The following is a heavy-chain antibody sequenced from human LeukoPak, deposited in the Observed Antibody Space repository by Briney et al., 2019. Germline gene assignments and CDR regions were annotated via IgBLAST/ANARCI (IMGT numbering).Heavy chain of an antibody. J-gene: IGHJ4*02. CDR1: GGTFSSYA. V-gene: IGHV1-69*04. Sequence: SVKVSCKASGGTFSSYAISWVRQAPGHELEWMGRIIPILGIANYAQKFQGRVTITADKSTSTAYMELSSLRSEDTAVHYCAREKEGDYYGTGSIDYWGQGTLVTVSS. D-gene: IGHD3-10*01. CDR3: AREKEGDYYGTGSIDY. CDR2: IIPILGIA.